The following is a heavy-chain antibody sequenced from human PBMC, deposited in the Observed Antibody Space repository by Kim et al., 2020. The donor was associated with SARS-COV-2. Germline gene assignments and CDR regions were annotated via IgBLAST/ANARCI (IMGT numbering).Heavy chain of an antibody. CDR1: GFTFSNAW. V-gene: IGHV3-15*01. CDR2: IKSKTDGGTT. J-gene: IGHJ4*02. Sequence: GGSLRLSCAASGFTFSNAWMSWVRQAPGKGLEWVGRIKSKTDGGTTDYAAPVKGRFTISRDDSKNTLYLQMNSLKTEDTAVYYCTTDTWGSLAYCGGDCYPFDYWGQGTLVTVSS. CDR3: TTDTWGSLAYCGGDCYPFDY. D-gene: IGHD2-21*02.